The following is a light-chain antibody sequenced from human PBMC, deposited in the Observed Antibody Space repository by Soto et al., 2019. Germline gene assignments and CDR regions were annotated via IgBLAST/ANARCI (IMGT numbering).Light chain of an antibody. CDR1: QSVSSN. CDR3: QQHNNWPRT. J-gene: IGKJ1*01. CDR2: GAS. V-gene: IGKV3-15*01. Sequence: EIVMTQSPATLSVPPGERATLSCRASQSVSSNLVWYQQKPGQAPRLLIYGASTRATGIPARFSGSGSGTEFTLTISSLQSEDFAVYYCQQHNNWPRTFGQGTKVEIK.